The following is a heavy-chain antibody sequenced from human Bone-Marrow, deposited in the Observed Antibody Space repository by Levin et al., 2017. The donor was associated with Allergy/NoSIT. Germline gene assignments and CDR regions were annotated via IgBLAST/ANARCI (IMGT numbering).Heavy chain of an antibody. V-gene: IGHV4-4*02. CDR3: ARVEYQLAPFDY. Sequence: SETLSLTCTVSGGSISGSNWWSWVRQPPGKGLEWIGEIYYSGSTNYNPSLKSRVNMSADKSKNQFSLRLTSVTAADTAVYYCARVEYQLAPFDYWGQGTLVTVSS. CDR2: IYYSGST. CDR1: GGSISGSNW. J-gene: IGHJ4*02. D-gene: IGHD2-2*01.